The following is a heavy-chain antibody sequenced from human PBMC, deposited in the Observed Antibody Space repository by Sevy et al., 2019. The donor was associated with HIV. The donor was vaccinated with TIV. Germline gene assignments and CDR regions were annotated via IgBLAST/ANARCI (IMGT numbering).Heavy chain of an antibody. CDR1: GFTFSSYA. V-gene: IGHV3-30*04. J-gene: IGHJ4*02. D-gene: IGHD6-19*01. CDR2: ISYDGSNK. CDR3: ARWGSGWYYFDY. Sequence: LSLTCAASGFTFSSYAMHRVRQAPGKGLEWVAVISYDGSNKYYADSVKGRFTISRDNSKNTLYLQMNSLRAEDTAVYYCARWGSGWYYFDYWGQGTLVTVSS.